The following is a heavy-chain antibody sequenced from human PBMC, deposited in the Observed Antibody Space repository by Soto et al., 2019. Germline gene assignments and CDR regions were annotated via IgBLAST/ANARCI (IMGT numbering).Heavy chain of an antibody. CDR3: VQNGYARLEY. CDR1: GGPISSDHW. Sequence: QVHLQESGPGLVKPSGTLSLSCAVSGGPISSDHWWSWVRQSPGKGLEWIGEIYHSGSASYNSALQSRGTISIDISKNQFSLKLTSVTAADTAVYYCVQNGYARLEYWGQGTLVTVSS. J-gene: IGHJ4*02. D-gene: IGHD3-16*01. V-gene: IGHV4-4*02. CDR2: IYHSGSA.